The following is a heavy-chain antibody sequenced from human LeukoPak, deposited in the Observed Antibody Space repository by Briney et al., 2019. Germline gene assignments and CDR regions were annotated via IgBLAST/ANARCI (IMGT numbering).Heavy chain of an antibody. D-gene: IGHD3-10*01. Sequence: GGSLRLSCAASGFTFSSNYMSWVRQAPGKGLEWVSVIYSGGSTYYADSVKGRFTISRDNSKNTLYLQMNSLRVDDTAVYYCARHLYYGSGSYYFDYWGQGTLVTVSS. CDR1: GFTFSSNY. CDR3: ARHLYYGSGSYYFDY. V-gene: IGHV3-66*04. J-gene: IGHJ4*02. CDR2: IYSGGST.